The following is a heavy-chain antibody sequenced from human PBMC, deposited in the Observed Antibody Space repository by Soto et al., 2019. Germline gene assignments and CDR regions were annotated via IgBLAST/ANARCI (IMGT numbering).Heavy chain of an antibody. V-gene: IGHV4-59*01. Sequence: PSETLSLTCTVSGGSISSYYWSWIRQPPGKGLEWIGYIYYSGSTNYNPSLKSRVTISVDTSKNQFSLKLSSVTAADTAVYYCARDSHSRDGYNFDYWGQGTLVTVSS. CDR2: IYYSGST. CDR1: GGSISSYY. CDR3: ARDSHSRDGYNFDY. J-gene: IGHJ4*02. D-gene: IGHD5-12*01.